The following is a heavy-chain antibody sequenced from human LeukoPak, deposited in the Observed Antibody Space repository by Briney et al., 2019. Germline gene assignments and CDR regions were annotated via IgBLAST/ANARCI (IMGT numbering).Heavy chain of an antibody. J-gene: IGHJ4*02. D-gene: IGHD5-18*01. CDR1: EFTFSSYS. CDR3: AKGRSGYSYGFDY. Sequence: GGSLRLSCAASEFTFSSYSMNWVRQAPGEGLEWVSTISGSGGSTYYADSVKGRFTISRDNSENTLYLQMNSLRAEDTAVYYCAKGRSGYSYGFDYWGQGTLVTVSS. V-gene: IGHV3-23*01. CDR2: ISGSGGST.